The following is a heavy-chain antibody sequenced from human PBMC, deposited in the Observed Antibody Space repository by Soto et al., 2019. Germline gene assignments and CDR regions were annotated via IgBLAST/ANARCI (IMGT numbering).Heavy chain of an antibody. V-gene: IGHV4-59*01. CDR1: GGSISSYY. D-gene: IGHD2-21*02. J-gene: IGHJ4*02. CDR3: AREGYGGNSFDY. CDR2: IYYSGST. Sequence: QVQLQESGPGLVKPSETLSLTCTVSGGSISSYYWSWIRQPPGKGLEWIGYIYYSGSTNYNPSLTSRVTISVDTSKNQFSLKLSSVTAADTAVYYCAREGYGGNSFDYWGQGTLVTVSS.